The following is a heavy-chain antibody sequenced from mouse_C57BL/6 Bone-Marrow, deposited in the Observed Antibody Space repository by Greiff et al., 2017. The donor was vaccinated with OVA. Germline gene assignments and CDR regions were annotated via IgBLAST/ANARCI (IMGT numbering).Heavy chain of an antibody. CDR1: GFTFSSYA. CDR3: ARDRSNYWYFDV. V-gene: IGHV5-4*01. D-gene: IGHD2-5*01. CDR2: TSDGGSYT. J-gene: IGHJ1*03. Sequence: EVHLVESGGGLVKPGGSLKLSCAASGFTFSSYAMSWVRQTPEKRLEWVATTSDGGSYTYYPDNVKGRFTISRDNAKNNLDLQMSHLKSEDTAMYYCARDRSNYWYFDVWGTGTTVTVSS.